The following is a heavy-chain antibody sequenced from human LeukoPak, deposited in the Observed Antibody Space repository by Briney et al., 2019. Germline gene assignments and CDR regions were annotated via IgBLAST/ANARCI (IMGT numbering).Heavy chain of an antibody. Sequence: GGSLRLSCAASGFTFSSYAMSWVRQAPGKGLEWFSAISGSGGSTYYADSVKGRFTISRDNSKNTLYLQMNSLRAEDTAVYYCVKGLNWNYVNYFDYWGQGTLATVSS. J-gene: IGHJ4*02. V-gene: IGHV3-23*01. CDR3: VKGLNWNYVNYFDY. CDR2: ISGSGGST. D-gene: IGHD1-7*01. CDR1: GFTFSSYA.